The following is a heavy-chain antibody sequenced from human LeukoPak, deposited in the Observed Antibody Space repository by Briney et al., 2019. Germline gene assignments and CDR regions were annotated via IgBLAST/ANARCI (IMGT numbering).Heavy chain of an antibody. CDR2: ISYDGSNK. CDR1: GFTVSSYA. Sequence: PGGSLRLSCAASGFTVSSYAMHWVRQAPGKGLEWAAVISYDGSNKYYADSVKGRFTISRDNSKNTLYLQMNSLRAEDTAVYYCARPPGGWQPIDYWGQGSLVTVSS. D-gene: IGHD6-19*01. J-gene: IGHJ4*02. V-gene: IGHV3-30-3*01. CDR3: ARPPGGWQPIDY.